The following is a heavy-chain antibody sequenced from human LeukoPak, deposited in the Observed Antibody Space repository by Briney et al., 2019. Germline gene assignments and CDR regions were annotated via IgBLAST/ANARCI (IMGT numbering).Heavy chain of an antibody. D-gene: IGHD1-26*01. CDR1: GGTFRNYP. CDR2: ILPIFRMT. CDR3: ARGGKGWFDP. Sequence: SVKVSCKASGGTFRNYPISWVRQAPGQGLEWMGGILPIFRMTNYAEKFQGRVTITADESTTTAYLELSSLRSEDTAVYYCARGGKGWFDPWGQGTLVTVSS. V-gene: IGHV1-69*01. J-gene: IGHJ5*02.